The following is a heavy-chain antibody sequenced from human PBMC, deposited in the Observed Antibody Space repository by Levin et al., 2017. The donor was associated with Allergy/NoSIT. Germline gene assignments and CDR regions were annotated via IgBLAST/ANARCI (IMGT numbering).Heavy chain of an antibody. D-gene: IGHD4-17*01. J-gene: IGHJ3*02. Sequence: SGPTLVKPTQTLTLTCTFSGFSLSTSGMRVSWIRQPPGKALEWLARIDWDDDKFYSTSLKTRLTISKDTSKNQVVLTMTNMDPVDTATYYCARTPPTAPRVAFDSWGQGTMVTVSS. CDR1: GFSLSTSGMR. CDR2: IDWDDDK. CDR3: ARTPPTAPRVAFDS. V-gene: IGHV2-70*04.